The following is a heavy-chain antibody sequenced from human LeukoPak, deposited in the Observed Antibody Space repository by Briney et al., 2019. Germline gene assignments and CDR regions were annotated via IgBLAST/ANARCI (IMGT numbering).Heavy chain of an antibody. D-gene: IGHD1-7*01. CDR1: GYTFSGYG. Sequence: GGSPRLSCVASGYTFSGYGMNWVRQAPGKGLEWVSYISTISITIHYADSVRGRFTISRDNAENSLYLQMNNLRVEDTAVYYCARLRGTILQMMWFDPWGQGTQVTVSS. V-gene: IGHV3-48*01. CDR3: ARLRGTILQMMWFDP. CDR2: ISTISITI. J-gene: IGHJ5*02.